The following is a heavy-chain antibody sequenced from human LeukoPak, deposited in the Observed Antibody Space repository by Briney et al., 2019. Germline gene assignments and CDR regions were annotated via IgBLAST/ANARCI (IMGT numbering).Heavy chain of an antibody. CDR2: IYYSGST. J-gene: IGHJ1*01. CDR1: GGSISSSSYY. CDR3: ASFSGSYYTAEYFQH. Sequence: SETLSLTCTVSGGSISSSSYYWGWIRQPPGKGLEWIGSIYYSGSTYYNPSLKSRVTISVDTSKNQFSLKLSSVTAADTAVYYCASFSGSYYTAEYFQHWGQGTLVTVSS. D-gene: IGHD1-26*01. V-gene: IGHV4-39*07.